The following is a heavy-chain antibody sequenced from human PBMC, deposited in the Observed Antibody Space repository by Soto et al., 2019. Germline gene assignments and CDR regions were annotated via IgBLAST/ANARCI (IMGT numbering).Heavy chain of an antibody. J-gene: IGHJ4*02. D-gene: IGHD6-25*01. V-gene: IGHV3-23*01. CDR3: AKFFVETGGSSGWPWTFHY. Sequence: EVQLLESGGGLVQPGRSLRLSCADSVFTFSSYAVSWVRQAPGKGLEWVSAISGSGGTTYYAASVKGRFTISRDNSKNTLFLQMNSLRAEDTAVYYCAKFFVETGGSSGWPWTFHYWGQGTLVTVSS. CDR1: VFTFSSYA. CDR2: ISGSGGTT.